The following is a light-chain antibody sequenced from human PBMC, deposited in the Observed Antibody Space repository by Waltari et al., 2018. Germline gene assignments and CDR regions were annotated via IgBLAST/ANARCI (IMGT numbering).Light chain of an antibody. J-gene: IGLJ1*01. Sequence: QSALTQPASVSGSPGQSITISCTGTSSDVGGYNYVSWNQQHPGKAPKLMIYEVSNRPSGVSNRFSGSTSGNTASLTISGLQAEDEADYYCSSYTSSSTLYVFGTGTKVTVL. V-gene: IGLV2-14*01. CDR2: EVS. CDR3: SSYTSSSTLYV. CDR1: SSDVGGYNY.